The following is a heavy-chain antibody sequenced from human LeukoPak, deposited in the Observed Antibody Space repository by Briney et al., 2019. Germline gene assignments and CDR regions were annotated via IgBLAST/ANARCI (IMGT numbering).Heavy chain of an antibody. V-gene: IGHV6-1*01. CDR2: TYYRSKWYN. J-gene: IGHJ6*02. Sequence: SQTLSLTCAISGDSVSSNSAAWNWIRQSPSRGLEWLGRTYYRSKWYNDYAVSVKSRITINPDTSKNQFSLQLNSVTPEDTAVCYCARAPIVVVPAAMEGLCGMDVWGQGTTVTVSS. CDR1: GDSVSSNSAA. CDR3: ARAPIVVVPAAMEGLCGMDV. D-gene: IGHD2-2*01.